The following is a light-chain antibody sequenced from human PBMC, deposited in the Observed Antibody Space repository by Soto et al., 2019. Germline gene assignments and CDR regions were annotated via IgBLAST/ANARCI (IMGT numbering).Light chain of an antibody. V-gene: IGKV1-5*01. CDR1: QSISDR. Sequence: DIQMTHSPSTLSASVLDRVTITFRASQSISDRLAWYQQKPGKAPKVLIYDASSLESGVPSRFSGSGSGTDFTLTISSLQPEDFATYYCQKSYSTPQKFGQGTKVDIK. CDR3: QKSYSTPQK. CDR2: DAS. J-gene: IGKJ1*01.